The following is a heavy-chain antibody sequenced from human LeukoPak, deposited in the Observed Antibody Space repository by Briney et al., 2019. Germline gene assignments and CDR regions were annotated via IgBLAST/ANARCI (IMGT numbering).Heavy chain of an antibody. Sequence: GRSLRLSCAASGFTFDDYAMPWVRQAPGKGLEWVSGISWNSGSIGYADSVKGRFTISRDNAKNSLYLQMNSLRAEDTALYYCAKDGDYYGSGSSFDIWGQGTMVTVSS. D-gene: IGHD3-10*01. CDR1: GFTFDDYA. J-gene: IGHJ3*02. V-gene: IGHV3-9*01. CDR2: ISWNSGSI. CDR3: AKDGDYYGSGSSFDI.